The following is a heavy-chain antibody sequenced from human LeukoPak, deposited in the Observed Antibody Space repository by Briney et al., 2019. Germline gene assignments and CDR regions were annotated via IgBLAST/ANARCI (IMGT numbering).Heavy chain of an antibody. CDR1: GYTFTNYG. Sequence: GASVMVSCKASGYTFTNYGFTWVRQAPGQGLEWMGWINPYTGHTNSAQKLQGRVTLTTDTSTTTAYMDLRSLRSDDTAVYYCARSTLSDASSSDYWGKGTLVTVSS. J-gene: IGHJ4*02. CDR2: INPYTGHT. CDR3: ARSTLSDASSSDY. V-gene: IGHV1-18*04. D-gene: IGHD6-13*01.